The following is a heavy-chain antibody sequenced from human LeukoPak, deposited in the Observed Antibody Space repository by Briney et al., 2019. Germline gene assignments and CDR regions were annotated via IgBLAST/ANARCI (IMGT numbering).Heavy chain of an antibody. D-gene: IGHD5-12*01. CDR1: GYTFTSYG. J-gene: IGHJ4*02. V-gene: IGHV7-4-1*02. CDR2: INTNTGNP. Sequence: ASVKVSCKASGYTFTSYGVNWVRQAPRQGLEWMGWINTNTGNPTYAQGFTGRFVFSLDTSVSTAFLEISSLKAEDTAVYYCAREGARGIEATWFDYWGQGTLVTVSS. CDR3: AREGARGIEATWFDY.